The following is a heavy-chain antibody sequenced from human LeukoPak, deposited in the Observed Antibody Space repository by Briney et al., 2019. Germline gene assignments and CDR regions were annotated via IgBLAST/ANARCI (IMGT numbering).Heavy chain of an antibody. D-gene: IGHD2-2*02. CDR2: IYHSGST. V-gene: IGHV4-38-2*02. J-gene: IGHJ5*02. CDR3: ARLERYCSSTSCYIKNWFDP. CDR1: GYSISSGYY. Sequence: SETLSLTCTVSGYSISSGYYWGWIRQPPGKGLEWIGRIYHSGSTYYNPSLKSRVTISVDTSKNQFSLKLSSVTAADTAVYYCARLERYCSSTSCYIKNWFDPWGQGTLVTVTS.